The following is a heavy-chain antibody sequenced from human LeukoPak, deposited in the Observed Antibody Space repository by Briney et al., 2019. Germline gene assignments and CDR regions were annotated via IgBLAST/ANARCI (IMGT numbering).Heavy chain of an antibody. CDR2: IYTSGST. D-gene: IGHD6-19*01. CDR3: ARDSIAVARTVGRAVDM. Sequence: PSETLSLTCTVPGGSISSGSYYWSWIRQPAGKGLEWIGRIYTSGSTNYNPSLKSRVTISVDTSKNQFSLKLSSVTAADTAVYYCARDSIAVARTVGRAVDMWDQGTMDSVSS. CDR1: GGSISSGSYY. V-gene: IGHV4-61*02. J-gene: IGHJ3*02.